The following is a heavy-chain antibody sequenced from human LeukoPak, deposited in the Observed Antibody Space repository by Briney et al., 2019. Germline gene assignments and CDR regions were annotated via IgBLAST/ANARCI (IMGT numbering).Heavy chain of an antibody. CDR1: GFTFSSYE. D-gene: IGHD6-19*01. CDR3: ARRSTAWYFLDS. Sequence: GGSLRLSCAASGFTFSSYEMHWVRQAPGKGLEWVAVISYDGNNKFYADSVTGRFTISRDNSKNTLNLQMNSLRPEDTALYYCARRSTAWYFLDSWGQGTLVPVSS. J-gene: IGHJ4*02. V-gene: IGHV3-30-3*01. CDR2: ISYDGNNK.